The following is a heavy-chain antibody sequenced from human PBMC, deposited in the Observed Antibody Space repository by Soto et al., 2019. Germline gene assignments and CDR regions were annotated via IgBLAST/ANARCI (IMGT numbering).Heavy chain of an antibody. CDR3: ARWWELLHIDY. J-gene: IGHJ4*02. CDR1: GFTVSSNY. D-gene: IGHD1-26*01. V-gene: IGHV3-53*01. CDR2: IYSGGST. Sequence: EVQLVESGGGLIQPGGSLRLSCAASGFTVSSNYMSWVRQAPGKGLEWVSVIYSGGSTYYADSVKDRFTISRDNSKNTLYLQMNSLRAEDTAVYYCARWWELLHIDYWGQGTLVTVSS.